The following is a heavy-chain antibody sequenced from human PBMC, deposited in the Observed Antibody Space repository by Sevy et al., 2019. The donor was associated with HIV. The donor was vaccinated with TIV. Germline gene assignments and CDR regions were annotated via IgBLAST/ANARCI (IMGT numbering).Heavy chain of an antibody. D-gene: IGHD3-22*01. CDR3: ARALYLDSIGYHSVDAFDF. J-gene: IGHJ3*01. Sequence: ASVKVSCKASGYTFTDYYIHWMRQAPGQGLEWMGWINPKRDARLYAQKFQGRITMTTDTSTSTAYMELRRLRSDDTAMYFCARALYLDSIGYHSVDAFDFWAQGTMVTVSS. V-gene: IGHV1-2*02. CDR2: INPKRDAR. CDR1: GYTFTDYY.